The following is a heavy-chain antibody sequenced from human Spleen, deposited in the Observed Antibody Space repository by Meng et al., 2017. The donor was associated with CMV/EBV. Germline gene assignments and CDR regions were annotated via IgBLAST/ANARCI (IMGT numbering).Heavy chain of an antibody. Sequence: GESLKISCAVSGVSFISYSMHWVRQAPGKGLEWVALITHDGRFVDYAESVKGRFTISRDNSKNTLYLQMNSLTAEDTAVYYCAKPGLQSIGATGNYFDTWGQGTLVTVSS. J-gene: IGHJ4*02. D-gene: IGHD6-13*01. CDR2: ITHDGRFV. V-gene: IGHV3-30-3*02. CDR3: AKPGLQSIGATGNYFDT. CDR1: GVSFISYS.